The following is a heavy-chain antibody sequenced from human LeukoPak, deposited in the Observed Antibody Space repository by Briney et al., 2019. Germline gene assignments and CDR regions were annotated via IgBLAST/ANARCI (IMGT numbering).Heavy chain of an antibody. J-gene: IGHJ3*02. Sequence: GESLKISCKGSGYSFTNYWIGWVRQMPGKGLEWMGIIYPGGSDTRYSPSFQGQVTISADKSISTAYLQWSSLKASDTAMYYCARAAGTTLGAFDIWGQGTMVTVSS. CDR1: GYSFTNYW. CDR3: ARAAGTTLGAFDI. D-gene: IGHD1-1*01. CDR2: IYPGGSDT. V-gene: IGHV5-51*01.